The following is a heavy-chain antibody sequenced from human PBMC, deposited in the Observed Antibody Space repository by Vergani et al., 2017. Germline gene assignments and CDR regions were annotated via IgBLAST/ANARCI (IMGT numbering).Heavy chain of an antibody. V-gene: IGHV6-1*01. CDR2: TYYRSKWYN. J-gene: IGHJ4*02. D-gene: IGHD6-13*01. CDR1: GDSVSSNSAA. CDR3: ARDEQLVGLHYFDY. Sequence: QVQLQQSGPGLVKPSQTLSLTCAISGDSVSSNSAAWNWIRQSPSRGLEWLGRTYYRSKWYNDYSVSVKSRITINPDTSKNQFSRQLNSVTPEGTVVYYCARDEQLVGLHYFDYWGQGTLVTVSS.